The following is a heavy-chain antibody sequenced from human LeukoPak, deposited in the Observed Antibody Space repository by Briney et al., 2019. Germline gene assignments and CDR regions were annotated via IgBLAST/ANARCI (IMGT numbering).Heavy chain of an antibody. CDR2: IYYSGST. J-gene: IGHJ4*02. D-gene: IGHD5-12*01. CDR1: GGSISSGGYY. CDR3: ARLGYSGYQDPYYFDY. V-gene: IGHV4-31*03. Sequence: SETLPLTCTVSGGSISSGGYYWSWICQHPGKGLEWIGYIYYSGSTYYNPSLKSRVTISVDTSKNQFSLKLSSVTAADTAVYYCARLGYSGYQDPYYFDYWGQGTLVTVSS.